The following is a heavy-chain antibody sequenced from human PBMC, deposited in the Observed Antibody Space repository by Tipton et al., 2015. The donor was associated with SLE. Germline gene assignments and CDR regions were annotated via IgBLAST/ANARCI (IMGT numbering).Heavy chain of an antibody. CDR2: IYSGGRT. J-gene: IGHJ4*02. CDR3: AKDVDSSGWNGPEN. D-gene: IGHD6-19*01. CDR1: GFTVSNNF. Sequence: SLRLSCAASGFTVSNNFMSWVRQAPGKGLEWVSVIYSGGRTYYADSVKGRFTISRDNTKNTLYLQMNSLRTEDTAVYYCAKDVDSSGWNGPENWGQGTLVTVSP. V-gene: IGHV3-66*02.